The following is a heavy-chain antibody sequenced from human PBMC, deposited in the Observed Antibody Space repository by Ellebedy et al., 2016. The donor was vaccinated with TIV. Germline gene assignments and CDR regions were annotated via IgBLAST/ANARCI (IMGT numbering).Heavy chain of an antibody. Sequence: MPSETLSLTCTVSGGSIRSYYWSWIRQPPGKGLEWIGYVYYSGDTNYKPSLKSRVSMSVDTSKNQFSLKLSSVTAEDTAVYYCARFANAYGLDVWGQGTTVTVSS. CDR3: ARFANAYGLDV. CDR2: VYYSGDT. J-gene: IGHJ6*02. CDR1: GGSIRSYY. V-gene: IGHV4-59*01.